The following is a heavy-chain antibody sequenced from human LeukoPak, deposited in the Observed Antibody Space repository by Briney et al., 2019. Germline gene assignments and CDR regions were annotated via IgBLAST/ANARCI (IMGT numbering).Heavy chain of an antibody. Sequence: GGSLRLSCAASGFTFSSYGMNRVRQAPGKGLEWVSYISSSTTTIYYADSVKGRFTISRDNAKNSLYLQMNSLRAEDTAVFYCARTPYDFWSASYSYYFDYWGQGTLSPSPQ. CDR3: ARTPYDFWSASYSYYFDY. J-gene: IGHJ4*02. CDR2: ISSSTTTI. D-gene: IGHD3-3*01. V-gene: IGHV3-48*01. CDR1: GFTFSSYG.